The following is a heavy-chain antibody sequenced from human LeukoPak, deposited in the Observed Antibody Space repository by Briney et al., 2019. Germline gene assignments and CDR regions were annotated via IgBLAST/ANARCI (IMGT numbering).Heavy chain of an antibody. CDR2: INHSGST. J-gene: IGHJ6*02. V-gene: IGHV4-34*01. Sequence: SETLSLTCAVYGGSFSNYYWSWIRQPPGKGLEWIGEINHSGSTNYNPSLKSRVTISVDTSKNQFSLNLNSVTAADTAVYYCAREKDTAMVVSYYGMDVWGQGTTVTVSS. CDR1: GGSFSNYY. D-gene: IGHD5-18*01. CDR3: AREKDTAMVVSYYGMDV.